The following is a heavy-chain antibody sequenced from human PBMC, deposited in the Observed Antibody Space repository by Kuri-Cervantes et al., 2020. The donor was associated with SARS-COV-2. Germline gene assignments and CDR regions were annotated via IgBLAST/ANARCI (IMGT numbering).Heavy chain of an antibody. CDR1: GFTFSSYA. Sequence: GESLKISCAASGFTFSSYAMHWVRQAPGKGLEWVAVISYDGSNKYYADSVKGRFTISRDNSKNTLYLQMNSLRAGDTAVYYCARDPSGQLGDYYYYYYMDVWGKGTTVTVSS. CDR2: ISYDGSNK. D-gene: IGHD6-13*01. V-gene: IGHV3-30-3*01. J-gene: IGHJ6*03. CDR3: ARDPSGQLGDYYYYYYMDV.